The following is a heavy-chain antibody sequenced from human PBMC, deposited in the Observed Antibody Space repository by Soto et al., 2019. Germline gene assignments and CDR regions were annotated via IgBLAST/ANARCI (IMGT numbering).Heavy chain of an antibody. D-gene: IGHD3-22*01. CDR3: ARDRLRGYDSSGFYS. Sequence: ASVKVSCKASGYSFSFYGINWVRQAPGQGLEWMGWIKPSDGNRNFAQKFEDRVTMTTATSTNTVFLELRSLKSDDTALFYCARDRLRGYDSSGFYSWGQGTMVTVSS. J-gene: IGHJ4*02. V-gene: IGHV1-18*01. CDR1: GYSFSFYG. CDR2: IKPSDGNR.